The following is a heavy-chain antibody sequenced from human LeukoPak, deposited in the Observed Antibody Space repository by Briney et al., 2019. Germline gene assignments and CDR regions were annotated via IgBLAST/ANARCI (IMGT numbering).Heavy chain of an antibody. D-gene: IGHD5-18*01. CDR2: INPNTGDT. V-gene: IGHV1-2*02. Sequence: GASVKVSCKASGYTFTGYHMHWVRQAPGQGLEWMGWINPNTGDTNYAQKFQGRVTMTRDTSISAAYMELSRLRSDDTAVYYCARDAGFAIQLWLGEIDYGMDVWGQGTTVTVSS. CDR3: ARDAGFAIQLWLGEIDYGMDV. CDR1: GYTFTGYH. J-gene: IGHJ6*02.